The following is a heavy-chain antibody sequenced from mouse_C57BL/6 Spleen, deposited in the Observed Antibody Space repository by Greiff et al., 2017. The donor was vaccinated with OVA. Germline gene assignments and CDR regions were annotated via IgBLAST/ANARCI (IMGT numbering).Heavy chain of an antibody. CDR3: ARNWNYDLAWFAY. J-gene: IGHJ3*01. V-gene: IGHV2-2*01. CDR1: GFSLTSYG. CDR2: IWSGGST. D-gene: IGHD2-4*01. Sequence: VQVVESGPGLVQPSQSLSITCTVSGFSLTSYGVHWVRQSPGKGLEWLGVIWSGGSTDYNAAFISRLSISKDNSKSQVFFKMNSLQADDTAIYYCARNWNYDLAWFAYWGQGTLVTVSA.